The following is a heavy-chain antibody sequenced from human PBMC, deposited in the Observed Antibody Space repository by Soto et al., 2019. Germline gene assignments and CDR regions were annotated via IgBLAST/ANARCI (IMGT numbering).Heavy chain of an antibody. D-gene: IGHD5-12*01. V-gene: IGHV5-51*01. CDR2: IYPGDSDT. J-gene: IGHJ6*03. CDR1: GYSFTSHW. Sequence: GESLKISCKGSGYSFTSHWIGWVRQMPGKGLEWMGIIYPGDSDTRYSPSFQGQVTISADKSISTAYLQWSSLKASDTAMYYCARSPSGYEFYYYYMDVWGKGTTVTVSS. CDR3: ARSPSGYEFYYYYMDV.